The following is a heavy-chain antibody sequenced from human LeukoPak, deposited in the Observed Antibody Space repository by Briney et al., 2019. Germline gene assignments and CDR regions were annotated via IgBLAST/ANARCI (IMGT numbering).Heavy chain of an antibody. CDR3: AKDRITFGGVIVIPVDYYYYGMDV. V-gene: IGHV3-74*01. D-gene: IGHD3-16*02. CDR1: GFTFSSYW. Sequence: GGSLRLSCAASGFTFSSYWMHWVRQAPGKGLVWVSRINSDGSSTSYADSVKGRFTISRDNAKNTLYLQMNSLRAEDTAVYYCAKDRITFGGVIVIPVDYYYYGMDVWGQGTTVTVSS. CDR2: INSDGSST. J-gene: IGHJ6*02.